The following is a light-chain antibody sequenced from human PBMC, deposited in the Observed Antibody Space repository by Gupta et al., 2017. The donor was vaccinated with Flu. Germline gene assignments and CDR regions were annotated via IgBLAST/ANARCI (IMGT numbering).Light chain of an antibody. V-gene: IGLV1-40*01. CDR1: DPNIGGGYD. Sequence: QSVLTQPPSVSGAPGQSVTIPCTGSDPNIGGGYDVHWYPVLPGPAPNLLMSVDVNRPSGAPARFSGSRAAPSVSLAITGLQAEDEGVYYCQSYDISPKEPLFGGGTKVTVL. CDR3: QSYDISPKEPL. J-gene: IGLJ2*01. CDR2: VDV.